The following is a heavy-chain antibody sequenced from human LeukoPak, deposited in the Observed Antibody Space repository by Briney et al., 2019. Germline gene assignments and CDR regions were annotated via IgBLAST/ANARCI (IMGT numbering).Heavy chain of an antibody. CDR2: ISSSGSTI. CDR1: GFTFSSYE. V-gene: IGHV3-48*03. Sequence: GGSLRLSCAASGFTFSSYEMNWVRQAPGKGLEWVSYISSSGSTIYYADSVKGRFTIPRDNGKNSLYLQMNSLRAEDTAVYYCAELGITMIGGVWGKGTTVTISS. J-gene: IGHJ6*04. CDR3: AELGITMIGGV. D-gene: IGHD3-10*02.